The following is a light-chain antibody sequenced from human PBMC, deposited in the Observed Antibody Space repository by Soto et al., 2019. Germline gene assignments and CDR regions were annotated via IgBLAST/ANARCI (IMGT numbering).Light chain of an antibody. CDR3: QQSYSTPRP. J-gene: IGKJ1*01. V-gene: IGKV1-39*01. Sequence: DIQMTQSPSSLTASVGVRVTITCRASQSISSYLNWYQQKPGKAPKLLIYAASSLQSGVPSRFSGSGSGTDFTLTISSLQPEDFATYYCQQSYSTPRPFGQGTKAAIK. CDR2: AAS. CDR1: QSISSY.